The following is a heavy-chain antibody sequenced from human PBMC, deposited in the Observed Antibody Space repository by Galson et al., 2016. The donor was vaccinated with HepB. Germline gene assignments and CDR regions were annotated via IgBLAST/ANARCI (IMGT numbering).Heavy chain of an antibody. CDR3: AKGALYCSSTTCYPIDY. CDR2: IYSGGST. Sequence: SLRLSCAASGFTVSSNYMSWVRQAPGKGLEWVSVIYSGGSTYYADSVKGRFTISRDNSLYLQMNSLRVEDTAVYYCAKGALYCSSTTCYPIDYWGQGTLVTVSS. D-gene: IGHD2-2*01. J-gene: IGHJ4*02. V-gene: IGHV3-53*01. CDR1: GFTVSSNY.